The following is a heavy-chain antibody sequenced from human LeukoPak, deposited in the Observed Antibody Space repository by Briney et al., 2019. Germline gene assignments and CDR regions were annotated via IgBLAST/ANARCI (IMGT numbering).Heavy chain of an antibody. Sequence: SETLSLTCTVSGGSISSSSYYWGWIRQPPGKGLGWIGSIYYSGSTYYNPSLKSRVTISVDTSKNQFSLKLSSVTAADTAVYYCTHSSSWYWFDYWGQGTLVTVSS. CDR2: IYYSGST. D-gene: IGHD6-13*01. CDR1: GGSISSSSYY. J-gene: IGHJ4*02. CDR3: THSSSWYWFDY. V-gene: IGHV4-39*01.